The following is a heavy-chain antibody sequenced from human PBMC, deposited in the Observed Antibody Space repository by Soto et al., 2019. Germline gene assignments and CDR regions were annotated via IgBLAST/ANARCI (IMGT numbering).Heavy chain of an antibody. CDR1: GGSISSGGYY. J-gene: IGHJ5*02. V-gene: IGHV4-31*03. CDR3: ARAVSSMVFDP. CDR2: IYYSGST. Sequence: QVQLQESGPGLVKPSQTLSLTCTVSGGSISSGGYYWSWIRQHPGKGLEWIGYIYYSGSTYYNPSLKSRVTIAVDTSKNQCSRKLISVTAADTAVYYCARAVSSMVFDPWGQGTLVTVSS. D-gene: IGHD3-10*01.